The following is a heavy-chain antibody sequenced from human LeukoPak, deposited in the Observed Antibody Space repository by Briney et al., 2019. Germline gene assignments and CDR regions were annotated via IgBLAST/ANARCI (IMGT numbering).Heavy chain of an antibody. J-gene: IGHJ4*01. CDR3: ARDRYGDFEDY. CDR2: ISYSGTP. CDR1: GASIYTADYY. D-gene: IGHD4-17*01. Sequence: SETLSLTCNVSGASIYTADYYWNWIRQPPGKGLEWIGYISYSGTPYYNPSLNSRVTISLDTSKNQFSLKLNSVTAADTAMYYCARDRYGDFEDYWGHGTLVTVSS. V-gene: IGHV4-30-4*08.